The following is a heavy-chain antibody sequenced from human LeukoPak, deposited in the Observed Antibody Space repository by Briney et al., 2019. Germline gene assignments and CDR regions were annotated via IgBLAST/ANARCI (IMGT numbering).Heavy chain of an antibody. CDR1: GFTVSSNS. Sequence: PGGSLRLSCTVSGFTVSSNSMSWVRQAPGKGLEWVSYISSSGSTIYYADSVKGRFTISRDNAKNSLYLQMNSLRAEDTAVYYCARDHWGPFDYWGQGTLVTVSS. V-gene: IGHV3-48*04. CDR2: ISSSGSTI. J-gene: IGHJ4*02. CDR3: ARDHWGPFDY. D-gene: IGHD3-16*01.